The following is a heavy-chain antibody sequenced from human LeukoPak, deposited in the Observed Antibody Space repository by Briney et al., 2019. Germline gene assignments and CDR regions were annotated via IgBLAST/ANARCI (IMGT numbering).Heavy chain of an antibody. D-gene: IGHD6-19*01. CDR2: ISYDGSNK. CDR3: ARDQEQWLVRSLGFFDP. J-gene: IGHJ5*02. CDR1: GFTVSSYA. Sequence: PGGSLRLSCAASGFTVSSYAMPWVRQTPGKGLEWVAVISYDGSNKYYADSVKGRFTISRDNSKNTLYLQMNSLRAEDTAVYYCARDQEQWLVRSLGFFDPWGQGTLVTVSS. V-gene: IGHV3-30*04.